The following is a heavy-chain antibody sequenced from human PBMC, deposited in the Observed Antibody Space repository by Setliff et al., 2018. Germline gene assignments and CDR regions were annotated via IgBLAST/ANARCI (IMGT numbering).Heavy chain of an antibody. CDR3: ARDTGYCSGGNCYSMEDY. Sequence: ASVKVSCKASGGTFSSYAISWVRQASGQGLEWMGWMNPNSGDTGYAQKFQGRVTMTRDTSISTAYMELSSLRSEDTAVYYCARDTGYCSGGNCYSMEDYWGQGTLVTVS. CDR2: MNPNSGDT. V-gene: IGHV1-8*02. CDR1: GGTFSSYA. J-gene: IGHJ4*02. D-gene: IGHD2-15*01.